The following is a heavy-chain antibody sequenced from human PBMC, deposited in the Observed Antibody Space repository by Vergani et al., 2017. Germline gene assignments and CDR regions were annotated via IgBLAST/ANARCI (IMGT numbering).Heavy chain of an antibody. V-gene: IGHV4-39*07. Sequence: QLQLQESGPGLVKPSATLSLTCSVSGASIRSSNYYWGWIRQPPGKGLEWIASIYYSGSTYYNPSLKSRVTISVDTSKNQFSLKLSSVTAADTAVYYCAREVVTMVRGVIVYWFDPWGQGTLVTVSS. J-gene: IGHJ5*02. CDR2: IYYSGST. D-gene: IGHD3-10*01. CDR3: AREVVTMVRGVIVYWFDP. CDR1: GASIRSSNYY.